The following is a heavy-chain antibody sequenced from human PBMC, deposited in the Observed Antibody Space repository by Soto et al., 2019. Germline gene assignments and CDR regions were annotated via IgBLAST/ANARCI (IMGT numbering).Heavy chain of an antibody. J-gene: IGHJ3*02. Sequence: QVQLVESGGGVVQPGRSLRLSCAASGFTFSSYGMHWVRQAPGKGLEWVAVIWYDGSNKYYADSVKGRFTISRDNSKNTLYLQMNSLRAEDTAVYYCARGVPTYYYDSSGYPDAFDIWGQGTMVTVSS. D-gene: IGHD3-22*01. CDR2: IWYDGSNK. CDR1: GFTFSSYG. CDR3: ARGVPTYYYDSSGYPDAFDI. V-gene: IGHV3-33*01.